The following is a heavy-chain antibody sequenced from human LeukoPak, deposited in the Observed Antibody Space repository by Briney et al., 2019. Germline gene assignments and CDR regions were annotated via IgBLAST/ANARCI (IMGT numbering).Heavy chain of an antibody. CDR2: IYTSGST. D-gene: IGHD2-2*01. V-gene: IGHV4-4*07. J-gene: IGHJ4*02. Sequence: SETLSLTCTVSGGSISSYYWSRIRQPAGKGLEWIGRIYTSGSTNYNPSLKSRVTMSVDTSKNQFSLRLSSVTAADTAVYYCARGVEYCSSTSCYPYFDYWGQGTLVTVSS. CDR1: GGSISSYY. CDR3: ARGVEYCSSTSCYPYFDY.